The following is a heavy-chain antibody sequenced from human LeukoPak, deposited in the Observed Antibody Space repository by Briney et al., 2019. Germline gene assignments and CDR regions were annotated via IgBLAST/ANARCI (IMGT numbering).Heavy chain of an antibody. V-gene: IGHV1-2*02. CDR3: AVSSSSEYAFDI. Sequence: ASVKVSCKASGYTFTGYYMHWVRQAPGQGLEWMGWINPNSGGTNYAQKFQGRVTMTRDTSISTAYMELSRLRSDDTAVYYCAVSSSSEYAFDIWGQGTMVTVSS. D-gene: IGHD6-6*01. CDR1: GYTFTGYY. J-gene: IGHJ3*02. CDR2: INPNSGGT.